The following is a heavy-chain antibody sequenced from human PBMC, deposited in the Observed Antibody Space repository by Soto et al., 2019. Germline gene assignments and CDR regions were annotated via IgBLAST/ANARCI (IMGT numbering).Heavy chain of an antibody. CDR1: GFTFSHYE. CDR2: ISTSGGTI. J-gene: IGHJ6*02. CDR3: ARHCYYESSGYNYNYYAMDV. Sequence: EVQLVESGGGLVEPGGSLRLSCAASGFTFSHYEMNWVRQAPGKGLEWVSHISTSGGTIYYADSVKGRFTISRDNGKNSLNLQMNSLRAEDTAVYYCARHCYYESSGYNYNYYAMDVWGRGTTVTVSS. D-gene: IGHD3-22*01. V-gene: IGHV3-48*03.